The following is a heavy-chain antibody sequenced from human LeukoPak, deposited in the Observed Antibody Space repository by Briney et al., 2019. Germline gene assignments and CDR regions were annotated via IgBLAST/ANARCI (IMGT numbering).Heavy chain of an antibody. D-gene: IGHD6-19*01. Sequence: GGTLRLSCAASGFSFDTYGMTWVRQAPGRGLEWVSAITGSGATTYYADSVKGRSTISRDNSKNTLYMEMNSLRVEDTAVYFCAKGGPSSGWYLIDFWGQGTLVIVSS. J-gene: IGHJ4*02. CDR3: AKGGPSSGWYLIDF. CDR2: ITGSGATT. V-gene: IGHV3-23*01. CDR1: GFSFDTYG.